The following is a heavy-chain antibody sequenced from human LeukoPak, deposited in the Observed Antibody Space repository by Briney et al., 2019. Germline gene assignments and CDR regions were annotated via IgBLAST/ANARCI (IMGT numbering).Heavy chain of an antibody. CDR2: INPNSGGT. CDR1: GYTFTGYY. V-gene: IGHV1-2*02. J-gene: IGHJ3*02. Sequence: ASVKVSCKASGYTFTGYYMHWVRQAPGQGLEWMGWINPNSGGTNYAQKFQGRVTMTRDTSISTAYMELSRLRSDDTAVYYCARDPVIFGVVTRHDAFDIWGQGTMVTVSS. D-gene: IGHD3-3*01. CDR3: ARDPVIFGVVTRHDAFDI.